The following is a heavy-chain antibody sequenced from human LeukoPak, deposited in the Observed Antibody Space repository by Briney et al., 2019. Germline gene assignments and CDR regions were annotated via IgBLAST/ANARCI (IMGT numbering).Heavy chain of an antibody. CDR1: GFTFSSYS. D-gene: IGHD3-22*01. CDR3: ARALTLYYDSNLDY. V-gene: IGHV3-21*01. CDR2: ISSSSSYI. J-gene: IGHJ4*02. Sequence: GGSLRLSCAASGFTFSSYSMNWVRQAPGKGLEWVSSISSSSSYIYYADSVKGRFTISRDNAKNSLYLQMNSLRAEDTAVYYCARALTLYYDSNLDYWGQGTLVTVSS.